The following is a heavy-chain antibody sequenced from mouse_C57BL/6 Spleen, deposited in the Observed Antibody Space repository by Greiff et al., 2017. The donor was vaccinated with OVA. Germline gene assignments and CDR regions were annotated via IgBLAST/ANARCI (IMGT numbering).Heavy chain of an antibody. V-gene: IGHV5-6*01. CDR1: GFTFSSYG. Sequence: EVQLVESGGDLVKPGGSLKLSCAASGFTFSSYGMSWVRQTPDKRLEWVATISSGGSYTYYPDSVKGRFTISRDNAKNTLYLQMSSLKSEDTAMYYCARQYYGSSPMDYWGQGTSVTVSS. J-gene: IGHJ4*01. D-gene: IGHD1-1*01. CDR2: ISSGGSYT. CDR3: ARQYYGSSPMDY.